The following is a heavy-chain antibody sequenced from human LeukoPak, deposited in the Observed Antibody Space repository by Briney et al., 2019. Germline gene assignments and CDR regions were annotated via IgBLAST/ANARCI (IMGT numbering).Heavy chain of an antibody. D-gene: IGHD2-21*02. CDR1: GYIFTSYY. CDR3: ARDAVGSGGDCYFDY. V-gene: IGHV1-46*01. J-gene: IGHJ4*02. CDR2: INPSGGST. Sequence: ASVKVSCKASGYIFTSYYMHWVRQAPGQGLEWVGIINPSGGSTRYAQKFQGRVTMTRDTSTSTVYMELSSLRSEDTAVYHCARDAVGSGGDCYFDYWGQGTLVTVSS.